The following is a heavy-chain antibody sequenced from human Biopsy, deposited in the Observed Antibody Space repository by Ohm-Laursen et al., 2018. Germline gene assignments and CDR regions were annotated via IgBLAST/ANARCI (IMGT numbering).Heavy chain of an antibody. V-gene: IGHV4-59*02. CDR3: ARDSGIQNYGNFKYYHCYGMDV. D-gene: IGHD4-11*01. CDR2: IYYSVMT. J-gene: IGHJ6*02. Sequence: GTLSLTCTVSGDSVTNYYWSWIRQPPGKGLEWIGHIYYSVMTNYNPSLQSRVSISVDTSRYQVSLTLSSVTAADTAVYYCARDSGIQNYGNFKYYHCYGMDVWGQGTKVTVSS. CDR1: GDSVTNYY.